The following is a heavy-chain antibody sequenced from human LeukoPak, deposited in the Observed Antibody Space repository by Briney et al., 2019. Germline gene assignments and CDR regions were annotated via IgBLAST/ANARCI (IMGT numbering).Heavy chain of an antibody. CDR3: ARDHNFHDSGKGFDP. J-gene: IGHJ5*02. D-gene: IGHD3-10*01. V-gene: IGHV3-21*04. Sequence: GGSLRLSCAASGFSFSGCSMNWVRQAPGKGLEWVSSISSSSGYIHYADSVKGRFTISRDNGKNSLYLQMSSLRAEDTAVYYCARDHNFHDSGKGFDPWGQGTLVTVSS. CDR1: GFSFSGCS. CDR2: ISSSSGYI.